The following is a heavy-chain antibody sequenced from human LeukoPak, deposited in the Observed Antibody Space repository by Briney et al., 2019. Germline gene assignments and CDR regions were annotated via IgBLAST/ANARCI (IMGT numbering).Heavy chain of an antibody. CDR2: ISGSGGST. D-gene: IGHD3-10*01. V-gene: IGHV3-23*01. CDR1: GFTFSSYA. J-gene: IGHJ4*02. Sequence: PGGSLRLSCAASGFTFSSYAMNWVRQAPGKGLEWVSAISGSGGSTYYADSVKGRFTISRDNSKNTLYLQMNSLRAEDTAVYYCATEVITMVRGSKSDYWGQGTLVTVSS. CDR3: ATEVITMVRGSKSDY.